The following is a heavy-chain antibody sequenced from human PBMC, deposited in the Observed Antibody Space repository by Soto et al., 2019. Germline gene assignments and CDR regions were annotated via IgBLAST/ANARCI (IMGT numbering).Heavy chain of an antibody. CDR1: GGSISSGGYS. J-gene: IGHJ4*02. CDR2: IYHSGST. CDR3: AAQADTAMVLDY. Sequence: SETLSLTCAVSGGSISSGGYSWSWIRQPPGKGLEWIGYIYHSGSTYYNPSLKSRVTISVDRSKNQFSLKLSSVTAADTAVYYCAAQADTAMVLDYWGQGTLVTVSS. V-gene: IGHV4-30-2*01. D-gene: IGHD5-18*01.